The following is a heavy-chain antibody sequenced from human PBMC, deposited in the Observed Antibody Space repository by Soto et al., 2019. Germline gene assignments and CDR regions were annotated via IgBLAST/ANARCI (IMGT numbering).Heavy chain of an antibody. Sequence: PGGSLRLSCAASGFTFSSYAMHWVRQAPGKGLEWVAVISYDGSNKYYADSVKGRFTISRDNSKNTLYLQMNSLRAEDTAVYYCARAPPYYDILDYWGQGTLVTVS. CDR3: ARAPPYYDILDY. V-gene: IGHV3-30-3*01. D-gene: IGHD3-9*01. J-gene: IGHJ4*02. CDR1: GFTFSSYA. CDR2: ISYDGSNK.